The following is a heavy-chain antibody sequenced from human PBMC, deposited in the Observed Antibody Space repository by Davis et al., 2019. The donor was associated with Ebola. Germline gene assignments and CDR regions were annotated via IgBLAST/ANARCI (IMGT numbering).Heavy chain of an antibody. CDR3: ARDRIAGSSSFSYYYGMDV. CDR1: GGSFSGYY. CDR2: IHHSGST. J-gene: IGHJ6*02. D-gene: IGHD6-6*01. V-gene: IGHV4-34*01. Sequence: SETLSLTCAVYGGSFSGYYWSWIRQPPGKGLEWIGEIHHSGSTHYNPSLKSRVTISVDTSKNQFSLKLSSVTAADTAVYYCARDRIAGSSSFSYYYGMDVWGQGTTVTVSS.